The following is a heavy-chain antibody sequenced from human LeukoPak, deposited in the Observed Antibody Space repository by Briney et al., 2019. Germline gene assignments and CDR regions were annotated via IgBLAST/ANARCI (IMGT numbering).Heavy chain of an antibody. Sequence: GGSLRLSCAAYGFTLSNSWMTWVRQAPGKDLEWVATINQDGSKVAYVGSVKGRFTISRDNAKNSVYLQMSGLRVEETGVFYCARDRGYSSFDDWGQGALVAVSS. CDR1: GFTLSNSW. J-gene: IGHJ4*02. V-gene: IGHV3-7*01. CDR3: ARDRGYSSFDD. CDR2: INQDGSKV. D-gene: IGHD2-15*01.